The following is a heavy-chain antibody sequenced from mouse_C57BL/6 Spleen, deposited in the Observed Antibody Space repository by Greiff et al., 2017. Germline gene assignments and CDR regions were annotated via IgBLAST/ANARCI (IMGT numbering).Heavy chain of an antibody. V-gene: IGHV1-42*01. Sequence: VQLQQSGPELVKPGASVKISCKASGYSFTGYYMNWVKQSPEKSLEWIGEINPSTGGTTYNQKFKAKATLTVDKSSSTAYMQHKSLTAEDSEVYYCARGLQGTYFDYWGQGTTLTVSS. CDR1: GYSFTGYY. D-gene: IGHD6-1*01. CDR3: ARGLQGTYFDY. CDR2: INPSTGGT. J-gene: IGHJ2*01.